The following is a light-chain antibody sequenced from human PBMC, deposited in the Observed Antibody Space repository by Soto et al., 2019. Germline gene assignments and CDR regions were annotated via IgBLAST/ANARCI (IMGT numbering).Light chain of an antibody. CDR1: QPVTSNF. V-gene: IGKV3-20*01. CDR3: QQYRSSRT. J-gene: IGKJ1*01. Sequence: EIVLTQSPGTLSLSPGERATLSCRASQPVTSNFLAWYQQKPGQAPRLLIYEASSRATGIPDRFSGSGSGTDFTLTISRREPEDFAVYYWQQYRSSRTFSQGTKVEIK. CDR2: EAS.